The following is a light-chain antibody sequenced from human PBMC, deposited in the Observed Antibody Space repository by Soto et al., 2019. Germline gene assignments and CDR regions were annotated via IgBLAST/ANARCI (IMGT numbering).Light chain of an antibody. CDR1: QSVSSN. V-gene: IGKV3-15*01. CDR3: QQYNNWPPVLT. Sequence: EIVMTQSPATLSVSPGERATLSCRASQSVSSNLAWYQQKPGQAPRLLIYGASTRATGIPARFSGSGSGTEFTLTIRSLQSEDFAVYYCQQYNNWPPVLTFGGGTKVEIK. CDR2: GAS. J-gene: IGKJ4*01.